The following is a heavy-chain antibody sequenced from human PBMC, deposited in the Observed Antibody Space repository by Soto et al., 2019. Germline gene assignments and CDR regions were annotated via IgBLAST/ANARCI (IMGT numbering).Heavy chain of an antibody. Sequence: GGSLRLSCAASGFTFSLFAMHWVRQAPGKGLEWVSSISSSDKYIYYADSVKGRFTISRDNAKNSLSLQMNSLRADDTAVYYCARVFCRGDCYSPLDYWGQGTLVTVSS. J-gene: IGHJ4*02. D-gene: IGHD2-21*02. CDR2: ISSSDKYI. V-gene: IGHV3-21*01. CDR1: GFTFSLFA. CDR3: ARVFCRGDCYSPLDY.